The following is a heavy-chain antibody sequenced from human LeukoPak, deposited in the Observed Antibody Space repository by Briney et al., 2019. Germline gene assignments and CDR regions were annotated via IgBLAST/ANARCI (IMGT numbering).Heavy chain of an antibody. CDR2: IASSGTTK. J-gene: IGHJ4*02. CDR1: GFTFSKYD. V-gene: IGHV3-48*03. CDR3: ALLAVASDFDY. Sequence: PGGSLRLSCVASGFTFSKYDMSWVRQAPGKGLEWVSNIASSGTTKYYADSVKGRFSISRDNAKSSLYLQMNSLRVEDTAVYYCALLAVASDFDYWGQGALVTVSS. D-gene: IGHD6-19*01.